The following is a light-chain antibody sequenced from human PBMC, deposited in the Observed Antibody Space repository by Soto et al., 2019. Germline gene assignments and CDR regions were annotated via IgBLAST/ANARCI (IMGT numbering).Light chain of an antibody. CDR2: GAS. V-gene: IGKV3-20*01. CDR3: HQYGSSPLT. Sequence: EIVLTQSPGTLSLSPGERATLSCRASQSVSSSYLAWYQQKPGRAPRLLIYGASSRATGIPDRFSGSGSGTDFTLTISRLEPEDFAVYYCHQYGSSPLTFGGGTKVEIK. J-gene: IGKJ4*01. CDR1: QSVSSSY.